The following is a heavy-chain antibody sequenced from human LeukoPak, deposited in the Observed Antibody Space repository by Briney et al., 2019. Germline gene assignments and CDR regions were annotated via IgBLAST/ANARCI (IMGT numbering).Heavy chain of an antibody. CDR1: GYTFTSYY. J-gene: IGHJ6*02. V-gene: IGHV1-46*01. D-gene: IGHD1-26*01. CDR3: ARGSGSSRYYYYCVDV. Sequence: ASVKVSCKASGYTFTSYYIHWVRQAPGQGLEWMGIINPSGGSTSNAQKFQGRVTMTRDTSTSTVYMELSSLRSEDTAIYYCARGSGSSRYYYYCVDVWGQGTTVTVSS. CDR2: INPSGGST.